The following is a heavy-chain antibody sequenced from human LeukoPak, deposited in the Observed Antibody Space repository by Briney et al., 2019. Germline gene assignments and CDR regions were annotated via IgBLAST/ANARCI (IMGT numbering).Heavy chain of an antibody. CDR2: IIPIFGTA. CDR3: ARDTGMTTVTLFDY. V-gene: IGHV1-69*05. CDR1: GGTFSSYA. J-gene: IGHJ4*02. D-gene: IGHD4-17*01. Sequence: ASVKVSCKASGGTFSSYAISWVRQAPGQGLEWMGGIIPIFGTANYAQKFQGRVTITTDESTSTAYMELSSLRSEDTAVYYCARDTGMTTVTLFDYWGQGTLDTVSS.